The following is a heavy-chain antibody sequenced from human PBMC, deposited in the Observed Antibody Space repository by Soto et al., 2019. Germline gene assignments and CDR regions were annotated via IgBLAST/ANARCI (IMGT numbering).Heavy chain of an antibody. Sequence: QVQLVESGGGVVQPGRSLRLSCAASGFTFSSYGMRWVRQAPGKGLEWVAVISCDGSNKYYADSVKGRFTISRDNSKNTLSLQMNRLRAEDTAVYYCAKGRPYQLLSGANAVDNWGQGTMVTVSS. CDR2: ISCDGSNK. CDR3: AKGRPYQLLSGANAVDN. J-gene: IGHJ3*02. CDR1: GFTFSSYG. V-gene: IGHV3-30*18. D-gene: IGHD2-2*01.